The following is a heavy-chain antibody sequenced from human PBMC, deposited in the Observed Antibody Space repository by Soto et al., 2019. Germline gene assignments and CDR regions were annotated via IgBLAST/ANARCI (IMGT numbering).Heavy chain of an antibody. Sequence: QVQLVQSGAEVKKPGASVKVSCKASGYTFTSYGISSVQQAPGQGLEWMGWISAYNGNTNYAQKLQGRVTMTTDTSTSTAYMELRSLRADDTSVSYCSTDYGRFFGYWGQRSLVTVSS. D-gene: IGHD4-17*01. CDR1: GYTFTSYG. CDR2: ISAYNGNT. V-gene: IGHV1-18*01. CDR3: STDYGRFFGY. J-gene: IGHJ4*02.